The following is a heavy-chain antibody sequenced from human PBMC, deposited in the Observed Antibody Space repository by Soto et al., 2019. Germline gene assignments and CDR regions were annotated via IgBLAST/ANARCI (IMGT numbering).Heavy chain of an antibody. V-gene: IGHV3-73*01. D-gene: IGHD3-3*01. CDR1: GFTFSGSA. Sequence: EVQLVESGGGVVQPGGSLKLSCAASGFTFSGSALHWVRQASGKGLEWVGRIRSKGNNYATAYGASLKGRFTISRDDSKNTAYLQMNSLNTEDTAVYYCSRQASDFWSGKPQYYMDVWGKGTTVTVSS. CDR2: IRSKGNNYAT. CDR3: SRQASDFWSGKPQYYMDV. J-gene: IGHJ6*03.